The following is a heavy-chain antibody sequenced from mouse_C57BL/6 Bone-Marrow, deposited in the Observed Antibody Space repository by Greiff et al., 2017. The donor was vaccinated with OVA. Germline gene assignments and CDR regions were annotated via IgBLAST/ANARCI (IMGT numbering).Heavy chain of an antibody. D-gene: IGHD2-3*01. CDR3: ARPFYDGYPGYAMDY. V-gene: IGHV1-55*01. CDR2: LYPGSGST. CDR1: GYTFTSYW. J-gene: IGHJ4*01. Sequence: QVHVKQPGAELVKPGASVKMSCKASGYTFTSYWITWVKQRPGQGLEWIGDLYPGSGSTNYNEKFKSKATLTVDTSSSTAYMQLSSLTSEDSAVYYCARPFYDGYPGYAMDYWGQGTSVTVSS.